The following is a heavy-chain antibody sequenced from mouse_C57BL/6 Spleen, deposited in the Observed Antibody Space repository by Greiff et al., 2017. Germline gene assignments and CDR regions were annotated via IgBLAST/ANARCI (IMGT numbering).Heavy chain of an antibody. CDR1: GFSLSTSGMG. J-gene: IGHJ2*01. CDR2: IYWDDDK. V-gene: IGHV8-12*01. Sequence: QVTLKVCGPGILQSSQTLSLTRSFSGFSLSTSGMGVSWIRQPSGKGLEWLAHIYWDDDKRYNPSLKSRLTISKDTSRNQVFLKITSVDTADTATYYCARRRGNYINYFDYWGQGTTLTVSS. CDR3: ARRRGNYINYFDY. D-gene: IGHD2-1*01.